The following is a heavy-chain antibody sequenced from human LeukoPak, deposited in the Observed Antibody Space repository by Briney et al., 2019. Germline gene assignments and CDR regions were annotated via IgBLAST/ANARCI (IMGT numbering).Heavy chain of an antibody. Sequence: GGSLRLSCAASGFTFSSYAMHWVRQAPGKGLEWVAVISYDGSNKYYADSVKGRFTISRDNSKNTPYLQMNSLRAEDTAVYYCARDALNYDSSGYYDYWGQGTLVTVSS. CDR2: ISYDGSNK. CDR1: GFTFSSYA. D-gene: IGHD3-22*01. J-gene: IGHJ4*02. CDR3: ARDALNYDSSGYYDY. V-gene: IGHV3-30-3*01.